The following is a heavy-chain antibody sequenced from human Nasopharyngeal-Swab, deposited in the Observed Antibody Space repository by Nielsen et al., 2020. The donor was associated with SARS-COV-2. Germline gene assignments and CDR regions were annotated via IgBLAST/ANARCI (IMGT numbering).Heavy chain of an antibody. CDR3: ASTPRITIFGVVTSQFDY. CDR2: IYYSGST. Sequence: GSLRLSCTVSGGSISSYYWSWIRQPPGKGLEWIGYIYYSGSTNYNPSLKSRVTISVDTSKNQFSLKLSSVTAADTAVYYCASTPRITIFGVVTSQFDYWGQGTLVTVSS. J-gene: IGHJ4*02. V-gene: IGHV4-59*08. D-gene: IGHD3-3*01. CDR1: GGSISSYY.